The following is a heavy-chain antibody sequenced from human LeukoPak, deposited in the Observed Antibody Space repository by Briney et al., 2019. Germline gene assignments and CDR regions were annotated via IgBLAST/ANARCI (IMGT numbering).Heavy chain of an antibody. V-gene: IGHV4-59*08. CDR2: IYYSGST. J-gene: IGHJ4*02. CDR1: GGSMSSYY. D-gene: IGHD5-24*01. CDR3: ARGARAGYNLEPFEY. Sequence: PSETLSLTCIVSGGSMSSYYWSWIRQPPGKGLEWIGYIYYSGSTKYNPSLKSRVTISVDTSKNQFSLKLSSVTAADTAVYYCARGARAGYNLEPFEYWGQGTLVTVSS.